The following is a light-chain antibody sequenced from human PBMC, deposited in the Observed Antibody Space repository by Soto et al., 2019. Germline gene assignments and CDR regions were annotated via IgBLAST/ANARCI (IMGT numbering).Light chain of an antibody. CDR2: EVS. V-gene: IGLV2-8*01. CDR3: NSYAGSNIPYV. J-gene: IGLJ1*01. Sequence: QSVLTQPPSASGSPGQSVTISCTGTSSDVGGYNYVSWYQQHPGKAPKLMIYEVSKRPSGVPDRFSGSKSGNTASLTVSGLQAEDEADYYCNSYAGSNIPYVFGTGTKVTVL. CDR1: SSDVGGYNY.